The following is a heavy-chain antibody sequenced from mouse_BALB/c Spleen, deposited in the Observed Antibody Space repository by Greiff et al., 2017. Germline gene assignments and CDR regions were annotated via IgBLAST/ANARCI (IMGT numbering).Heavy chain of an antibody. CDR1: GFDFSRYW. J-gene: IGHJ4*01. D-gene: IGHD2-1*01. Sequence: EVQLQESGGGLVQPGGSLKLSCAASGFDFSRYWMSWVRQAPGKGLEWIGEINPDSSTINYTPSLKDKFIISRDNAKNTLYLQMSKVRSEDTALYYCARPGNFYYAMDYWGQGTSVTVSS. V-gene: IGHV4-1*02. CDR3: ARPGNFYYAMDY. CDR2: INPDSSTI.